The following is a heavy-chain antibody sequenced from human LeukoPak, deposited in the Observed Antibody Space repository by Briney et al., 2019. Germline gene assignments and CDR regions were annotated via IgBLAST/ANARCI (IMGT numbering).Heavy chain of an antibody. J-gene: IGHJ6*03. CDR1: GGSISSSNW. D-gene: IGHD5-12*01. CDR3: ARESDPPESGYDSYYYYMDV. CDR2: IYHSGST. V-gene: IGHV4-4*02. Sequence: SETLSLTCAVSGGSISSSNWWSWVRQPPGKGLEWIGEIYHSGSTNYNPSLKSRVTISVDKSKNQFFLKLTSVTAADTAVYYCARESDPPESGYDSYYYYMDVWGKGTTVTVSS.